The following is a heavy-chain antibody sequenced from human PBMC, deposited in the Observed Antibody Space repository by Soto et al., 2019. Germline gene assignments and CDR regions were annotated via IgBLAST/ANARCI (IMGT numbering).Heavy chain of an antibody. CDR1: GFTFTSSA. CDR3: AAGIAAAGLSDY. V-gene: IGHV1-58*01. CDR2: IVVGSGNT. J-gene: IGHJ4*02. Sequence: SVKVSCKASGFTFTSSAVQWVRQARGQRLEWIGWIVVGSGNTNYAQKFQERVTITRDMSTSTAYMELSSLRSEDTAVHYCAAGIAAAGLSDYWGKGTLVTVSS. D-gene: IGHD6-13*01.